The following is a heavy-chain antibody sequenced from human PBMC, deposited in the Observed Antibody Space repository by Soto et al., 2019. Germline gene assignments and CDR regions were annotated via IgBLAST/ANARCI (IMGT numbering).Heavy chain of an antibody. D-gene: IGHD1-1*01. V-gene: IGHV5-10-1*01. CDR2: IDPSDSYT. CDR3: AISRGTWMTHLYYYYYGMDV. CDR1: GYSFTSYW. Sequence: GESLKISCKGSGYSFTSYWISWVRQMPGKGLEWMGRIDPSDSYTNYSPSFQGHVTISADKSISTAYLQWSSLKASDTAMYYCAISRGTWMTHLYYYYYGMDVWGQGTTVTVYS. J-gene: IGHJ6*02.